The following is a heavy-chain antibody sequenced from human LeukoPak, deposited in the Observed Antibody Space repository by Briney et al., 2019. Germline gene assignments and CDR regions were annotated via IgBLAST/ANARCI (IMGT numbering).Heavy chain of an antibody. CDR3: ARGRVSSSTWYSTYYYYFYMDV. CDR2: VDHTGST. J-gene: IGHJ6*03. V-gene: IGHV4-59*01. CDR1: GGPFSGYY. D-gene: IGHD1-1*01. Sequence: SETLSLTCAVYGGPFSGYYWTWIRQPPGKGLEWIGYVDHTGSTNFNPSLNGRVSISRDTTKNLFSLRLRSVTAADTAVYFCARGRVSSSTWYSTYYYYFYMDVWGKGTTVTVSS.